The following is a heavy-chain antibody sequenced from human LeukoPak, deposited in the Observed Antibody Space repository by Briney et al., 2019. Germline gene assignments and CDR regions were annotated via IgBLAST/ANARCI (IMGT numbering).Heavy chain of an antibody. D-gene: IGHD3-10*01. CDR3: ARGPPLWFGELSYLLDV. CDR2: INWNGGST. Sequence: GGSLRLSCAASGFTFDDYGMSWVRQAPGKGLEWVSGINWNGGSTGYADSVKGRFTISRENAKNSLYLQMNSLRAGDTAVYYCARGPPLWFGELSYLLDVWGKGTTVTISS. V-gene: IGHV3-20*04. CDR1: GFTFDDYG. J-gene: IGHJ6*04.